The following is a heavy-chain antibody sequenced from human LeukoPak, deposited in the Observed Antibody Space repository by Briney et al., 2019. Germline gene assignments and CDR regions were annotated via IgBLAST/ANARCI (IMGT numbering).Heavy chain of an antibody. Sequence: SETLSLTCTVSGGSISSYYWSWIRQPAGKGLEWIGRVYTSGSTNYNPSLKSRVTMSVDTSKNQFSLKLSSVTAADTAVYYCARQSEAIAARSIVYYFDYWGQGTLVTVSS. CDR3: ARQSEAIAARSIVYYFDY. CDR1: GGSISSYY. V-gene: IGHV4-4*07. J-gene: IGHJ4*02. CDR2: VYTSGST. D-gene: IGHD6-6*01.